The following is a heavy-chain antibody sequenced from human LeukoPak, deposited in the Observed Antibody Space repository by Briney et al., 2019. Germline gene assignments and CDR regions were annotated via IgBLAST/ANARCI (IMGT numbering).Heavy chain of an antibody. CDR3: ARDESWIQFNY. Sequence: GGSLRLSCVASGFIFSNYWMSWVCHVPGKGLEWVANMKQDGREKYLVDSVKGRFTISRDNAKNSVYLQMNGLTDEDTAVYYCARDESWIQFNYWGQGTLVTVSS. CDR1: GFIFSNYW. V-gene: IGHV3-7*01. CDR2: MKQDGREK. D-gene: IGHD5-18*01. J-gene: IGHJ4*02.